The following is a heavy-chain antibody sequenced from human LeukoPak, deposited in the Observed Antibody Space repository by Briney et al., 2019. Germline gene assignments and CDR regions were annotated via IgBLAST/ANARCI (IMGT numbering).Heavy chain of an antibody. D-gene: IGHD5-24*01. CDR3: ARLWGGGNDYNNYFDY. J-gene: IGHJ4*02. V-gene: IGHV4-59*11. CDR2: IYYSGST. CDR1: GGSISSHY. Sequence: PSETLSLTCTVSGGSISSHYWSWIRQPPGKGLEWIGYIYYSGSTNYNPSLKSRVTISVDTSKNQFSLKLSSVTAADTAVYYCARLWGGGNDYNNYFDYWGQGTLVTVSS.